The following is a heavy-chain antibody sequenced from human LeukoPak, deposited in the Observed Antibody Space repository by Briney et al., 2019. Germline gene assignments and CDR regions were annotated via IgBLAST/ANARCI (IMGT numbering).Heavy chain of an antibody. J-gene: IGHJ5*02. Sequence: SETLSLTCAVYGGSFSGYYWSWIRQPPGKGLEWIGEINHSGSTNYNPSLKSRVTISVDTSKNQFSLKLSSVTAADTAVYYCASIAAAGGWFDPWGQGTLVTVSS. D-gene: IGHD6-13*01. V-gene: IGHV4-34*01. CDR3: ASIAAAGGWFDP. CDR2: INHSGST. CDR1: GGSFSGYY.